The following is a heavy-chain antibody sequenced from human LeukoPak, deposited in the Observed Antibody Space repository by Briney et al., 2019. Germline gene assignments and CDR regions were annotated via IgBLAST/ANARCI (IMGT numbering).Heavy chain of an antibody. CDR3: VSDLCGGDDQ. Sequence: GGSLRLSYAASGSTFNSYWMHWVRQAPGKGLVWVSRIDEDGKTIDYADSVKGRFTISRDNAKDTLYLQMSSLRDEDTAVYYCVSDLCGGDDQWGRGTLVTVSS. J-gene: IGHJ5*02. CDR2: IDEDGKTI. V-gene: IGHV3-74*01. D-gene: IGHD3-3*01. CDR1: GSTFNSYW.